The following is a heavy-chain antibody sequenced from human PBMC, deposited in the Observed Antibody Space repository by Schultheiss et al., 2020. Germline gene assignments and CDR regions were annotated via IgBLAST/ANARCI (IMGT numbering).Heavy chain of an antibody. CDR3: AGRGYSGYDF. CDR2: IYYSGST. D-gene: IGHD5-12*01. V-gene: IGHV4-39*07. J-gene: IGHJ4*02. Sequence: SETLSLTCTVSGGSISSSSYYWSWIRQPPGKGLEWIGSIYYSGSTYYNPSLKSRVTISVDTSKNQFSLKLSSVTAADTAVYYCAGRGYSGYDFWGQGTLVTVSS. CDR1: GGSISSSSYY.